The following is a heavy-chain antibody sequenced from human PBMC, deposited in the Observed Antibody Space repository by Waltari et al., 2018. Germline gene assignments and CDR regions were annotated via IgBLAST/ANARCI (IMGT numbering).Heavy chain of an antibody. D-gene: IGHD3-10*01. J-gene: IGHJ4*02. CDR2: IYSGGST. CDR1: GGSISGSY. CDR3: ARGPGRESREAFDY. Sequence: QVQLQESGPGLVKPSETLSLTCTVSGGSISGSYWSWIRQPAGKGLEWIGRIYSGGSTDYNPSLKGRPTMSVDTSKNQFSLKLSSVTAADTAVYYCARGPGRESREAFDYWGQGTLVTVSS. V-gene: IGHV4-4*07.